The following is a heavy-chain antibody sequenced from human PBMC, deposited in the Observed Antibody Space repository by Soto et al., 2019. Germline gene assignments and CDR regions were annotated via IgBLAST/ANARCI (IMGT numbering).Heavy chain of an antibody. V-gene: IGHV3-11*06. Sequence: GGSLRLSCAASGFTFSDYYMSWIRQAPGKGLEWVSYISSSSSYTNYADSVKGRFTISRDNAKNSLYLQMNSLRAEDTAVYYCARGRGLSNYYDSSPPWYYFDYWGQGTLVTVSS. CDR1: GFTFSDYY. CDR2: ISSSSSYT. CDR3: ARGRGLSNYYDSSPPWYYFDY. D-gene: IGHD3-22*01. J-gene: IGHJ4*02.